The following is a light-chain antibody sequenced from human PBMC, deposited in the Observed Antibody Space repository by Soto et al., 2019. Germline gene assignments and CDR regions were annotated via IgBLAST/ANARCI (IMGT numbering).Light chain of an antibody. CDR2: GAS. Sequence: EIVMTQSPATLSVSPGERATLSCRASESVSRDLGWCLQEPGQAPRLLIYGASTRATGIPDRFSGSGSGTDFTLTINSLQSEDFVVYYCQQYNQWPLTFGGGTKVEVK. CDR1: ESVSRD. CDR3: QQYNQWPLT. V-gene: IGKV3-15*01. J-gene: IGKJ4*01.